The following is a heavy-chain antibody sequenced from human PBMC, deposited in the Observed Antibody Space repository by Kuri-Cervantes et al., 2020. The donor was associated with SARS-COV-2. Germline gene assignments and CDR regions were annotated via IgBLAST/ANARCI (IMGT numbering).Heavy chain of an antibody. Sequence: ESLKISCTVSGGSISSYYWSWIRQPAGKGLGWIGRIYTSGSTNYNPSLKSRVTMSVDTSKNQFSLKLSSVTAADTAVYYCARDADSSGSLDYWGQGTLVTVSS. CDR2: IYTSGST. CDR1: GGSISSYY. J-gene: IGHJ4*02. D-gene: IGHD3-22*01. V-gene: IGHV4-4*07. CDR3: ARDADSSGSLDY.